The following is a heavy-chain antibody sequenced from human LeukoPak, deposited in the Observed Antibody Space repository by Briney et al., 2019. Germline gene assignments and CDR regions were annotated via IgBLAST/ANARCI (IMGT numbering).Heavy chain of an antibody. CDR2: INHSGST. J-gene: IGHJ6*03. CDR3: ARVAKRGYYMDV. V-gene: IGHV4-34*01. D-gene: IGHD5-12*01. Sequence: SETLSLTCAVYGGSFSGYYWSWIRQPPGKGLEWIGEINHSGSTNYNPSLKSRVTISVDTSKNQFSLKLSSVTAADTAVYYCARVAKRGYYMDVWGEGTTVTISS. CDR1: GGSFSGYY.